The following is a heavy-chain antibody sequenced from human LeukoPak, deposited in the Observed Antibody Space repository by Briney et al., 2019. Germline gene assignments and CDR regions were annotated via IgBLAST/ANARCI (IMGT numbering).Heavy chain of an antibody. CDR3: ARDDRQPYFDYFDY. CDR2: ISSSGSTI. V-gene: IGHV3-48*03. J-gene: IGHJ4*02. D-gene: IGHD2/OR15-2a*01. CDR1: GFTFSSYE. Sequence: PGGSLRLSCAASGFTFSSYEMNWVRQAPGKGLEWVSYISSSGSTIYYADSVKGRFTISRDNAKNSLYLQMNSLRAEDTAVYYCARDDRQPYFDYFDYWGQGTLVTVSS.